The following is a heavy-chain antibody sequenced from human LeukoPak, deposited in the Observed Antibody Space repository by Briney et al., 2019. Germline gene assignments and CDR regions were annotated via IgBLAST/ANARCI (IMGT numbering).Heavy chain of an antibody. CDR2: IYFSGST. Sequence: SETLSLTCIVSGGSISGTNSYWAWIRQPAGKGLEWIGSIYFSGSTFYKSSLESRLNMSVDMSKNQFSLKVRSVTAADTAVYYCARQRAGYYYYYMDVWGKGTTVTVSS. J-gene: IGHJ6*03. CDR3: ARQRAGYYYYYMDV. CDR1: GGSISGTNSY. V-gene: IGHV4-39*01.